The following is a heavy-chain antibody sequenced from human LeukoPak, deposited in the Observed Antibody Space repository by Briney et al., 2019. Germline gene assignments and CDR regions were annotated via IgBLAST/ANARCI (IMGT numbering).Heavy chain of an antibody. J-gene: IGHJ1*01. D-gene: IGHD2-21*01. V-gene: IGHV3-21*01. CDR2: VSGTSEYI. CDR1: GFSFSTYS. Sequence: PGGSLRLSCAASGFSFSTYSMIWVRQAPGKGLEWVSSVSGTSEYIYYADSVKGRFTISRDNTKSSLYLQMNSLRAEDMAVYYCARGYCGGDCYGDWGQGTLVTVSS. CDR3: ARGYCGGDCYGD.